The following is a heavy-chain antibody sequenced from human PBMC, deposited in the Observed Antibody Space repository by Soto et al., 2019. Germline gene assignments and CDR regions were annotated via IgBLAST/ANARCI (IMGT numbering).Heavy chain of an antibody. D-gene: IGHD3-3*01. CDR1: GFTFCSYS. CDR2: ISSSSSTI. Sequence: PGGSLRLSCAASGFTFCSYSMNWVRQAPGKGLEWVSYISSSSSTIYYADSVKGRFTISRDNAKNSLYLQMNSLRAEDTAVYYCAYDSALTPFDYWGQGTLVTVSS. CDR3: AYDSALTPFDY. J-gene: IGHJ4*02. V-gene: IGHV3-48*01.